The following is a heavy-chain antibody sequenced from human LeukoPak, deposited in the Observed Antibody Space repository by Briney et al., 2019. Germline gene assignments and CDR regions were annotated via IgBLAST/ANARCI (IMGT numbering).Heavy chain of an antibody. J-gene: IGHJ4*02. V-gene: IGHV1-2*06. Sequence: ASVKVSCKASGYTFTSYGISWVRQAPGQGLEWMGRINPNSGGTNYAQKFQGRVTMTRDTSISTAYMELSRLRSDDTAVYYCARDEGIVGAVIDYWGQGTLVTVSS. CDR1: GYTFTSYG. CDR2: INPNSGGT. CDR3: ARDEGIVGAVIDY. D-gene: IGHD1-26*01.